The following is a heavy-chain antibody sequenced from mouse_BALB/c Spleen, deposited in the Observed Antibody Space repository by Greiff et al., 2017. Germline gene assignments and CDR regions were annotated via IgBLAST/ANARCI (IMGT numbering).Heavy chain of an antibody. CDR3: ARGGVHYGYDDY. D-gene: IGHD2-2*01. Sequence: LKESGGGLVKPGGSLKLSCAASGFTFSSYAMSWVRQTPEKRLEWVASISSGGSTYYPDSVKGRCTTSSDNARNILYLKMSSLRSEDTAMYYCARGGVHYGYDDYWGQGTTLTVSS. CDR2: ISSGGST. J-gene: IGHJ2*01. V-gene: IGHV5-6-5*01. CDR1: GFTFSSYA.